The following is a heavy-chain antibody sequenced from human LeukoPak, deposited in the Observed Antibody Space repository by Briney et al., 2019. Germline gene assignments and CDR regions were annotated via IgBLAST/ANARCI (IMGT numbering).Heavy chain of an antibody. J-gene: IGHJ4*02. Sequence: PGGSLRLSCAASGFTVSSNYMSWVRQAPGKGLEWIGRIYTSGSTNYNPSLKSRVTMSVDTSKNQFSLKLSSVTAADTAVYYCARGSSSFDYWGQGTLVTVSS. CDR1: GFTVSSNY. V-gene: IGHV4-4*07. D-gene: IGHD6-6*01. CDR3: ARGSSSFDY. CDR2: IYTSGST.